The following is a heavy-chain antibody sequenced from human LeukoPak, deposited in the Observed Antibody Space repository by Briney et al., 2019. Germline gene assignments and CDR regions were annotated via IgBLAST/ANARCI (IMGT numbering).Heavy chain of an antibody. CDR1: GGTFSSYA. J-gene: IGHJ6*04. V-gene: IGHV1-69*01. CDR2: IIPIFGTA. CDR3: ARDGSHTAMGLYGMDV. Sequence: SVKVSCKASGGTFSSYAISWVRQAPGQGLEWMGGIIPIFGTANYAQKFQGRVTITEDESTSTAYMELSSLRSEDTAVYYCARDGSHTAMGLYGMDVWGKGTTVTVSS. D-gene: IGHD5-18*01.